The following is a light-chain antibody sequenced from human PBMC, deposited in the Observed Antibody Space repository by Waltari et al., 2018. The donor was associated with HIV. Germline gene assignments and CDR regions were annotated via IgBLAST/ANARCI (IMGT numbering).Light chain of an antibody. CDR2: DVT. Sequence: QSALTQPASVSGSPGQSITISCTGTSSDGGGYNYVSWYQQHPGNTPKLMIYDVTKRPSGVSNRFSGSKSGNTASLTISGLQAEDEADYYCCSYAGSSTFAVFGGGTKLTVL. J-gene: IGLJ2*01. CDR3: CSYAGSSTFAV. CDR1: SSDGGGYNY. V-gene: IGLV2-23*02.